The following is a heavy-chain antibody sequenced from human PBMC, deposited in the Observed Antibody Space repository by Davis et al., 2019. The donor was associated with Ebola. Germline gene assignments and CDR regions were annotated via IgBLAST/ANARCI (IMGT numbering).Heavy chain of an antibody. CDR3: AKWDWFGELIFGAITFDP. CDR1: GFTFSSYS. J-gene: IGHJ5*02. CDR2: ISGSGGST. D-gene: IGHD3-10*01. Sequence: GGSLRLSCAASGFTFSSYSMNWVRQAPGKGLEWVSAISGSGGSTYYADSVKGRFTISRDNSKNTLYLQMNSLRAEDTAVYYCAKWDWFGELIFGAITFDPWGQGTLVTVSS. V-gene: IGHV3-23*01.